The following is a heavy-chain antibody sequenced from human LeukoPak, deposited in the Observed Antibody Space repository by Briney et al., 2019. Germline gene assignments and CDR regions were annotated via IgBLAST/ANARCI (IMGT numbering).Heavy chain of an antibody. CDR1: GYTFTGYY. Sequence: ASVKVSCXASGYTFTGYYMHWVRQAPGQGLEWMGWINPNSGGTNYAQKFQGRVTMTRDTSISTAYMELSRLRSDDTAVYYCARGVGATTEGAFDIWGQGTMVTVSS. CDR2: INPNSGGT. CDR3: ARGVGATTEGAFDI. V-gene: IGHV1-2*02. D-gene: IGHD1-26*01. J-gene: IGHJ3*02.